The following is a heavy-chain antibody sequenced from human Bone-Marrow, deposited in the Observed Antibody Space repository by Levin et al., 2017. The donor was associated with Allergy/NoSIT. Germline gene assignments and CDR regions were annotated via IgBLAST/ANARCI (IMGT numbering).Heavy chain of an antibody. D-gene: IGHD5-12*01. V-gene: IGHV4-59*08. CDR3: ARQEIVAAVETYNWFDP. Sequence: SQTLSLTCTVSGGSISSPYWSWIRQPPGKGLEWIGYISYSGITNYNPSLQSRFTISVDTSKNQFSLKLSPVTAADTAVYYCARQEIVAAVETYNWFDPWGQGTLVTVSS. J-gene: IGHJ5*02. CDR2: ISYSGIT. CDR1: GGSISSPY.